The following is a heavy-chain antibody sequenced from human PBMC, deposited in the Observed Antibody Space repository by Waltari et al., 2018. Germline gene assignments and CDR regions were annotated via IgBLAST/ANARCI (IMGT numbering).Heavy chain of an antibody. Sequence: EVQLLESGGGLVQPGGSLRLSCAASVFTFSCYAMSWVRQAPGKGLEWVSAISGSGGSTYYADSVKGRFTISRDNSKNTLYLQMNSLRAEDTAVYYCAKLQYSGSYYYAFDIWGQGTMVTVSS. CDR3: AKLQYSGSYYYAFDI. V-gene: IGHV3-23*01. CDR2: ISGSGGST. D-gene: IGHD1-26*01. J-gene: IGHJ3*02. CDR1: VFTFSCYA.